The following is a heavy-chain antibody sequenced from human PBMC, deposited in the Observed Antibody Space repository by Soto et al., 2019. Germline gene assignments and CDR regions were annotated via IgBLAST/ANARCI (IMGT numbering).Heavy chain of an antibody. CDR3: AREEKSGSFDY. Sequence: GSVKGSLKASGYPFTSYGISLVRQAPGQGLEWMGWISAYNGNTNYAQKLQGRVTMTTDTSTSTAYMELRSLRSDDTAVYYCAREEKSGSFDYWGQGTMVTVSS. D-gene: IGHD1-26*01. CDR2: ISAYNGNT. CDR1: GYPFTSYG. J-gene: IGHJ4*02. V-gene: IGHV1-18*04.